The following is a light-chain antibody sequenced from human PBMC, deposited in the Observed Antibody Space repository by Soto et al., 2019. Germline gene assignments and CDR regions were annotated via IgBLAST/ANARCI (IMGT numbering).Light chain of an antibody. CDR2: GAS. CDR3: QQYGSSPWT. CDR1: QSVSSSY. Sequence: EIVLTQSPGTLSLSPGERATLSCRASQSVSSSYLAWYQQKPGQAPRLLIYGASSRATGIPDRFSGSGSGTDFTLTISRREPEDFVVYYCQQYGSSPWTFGQGTKVEIK. J-gene: IGKJ1*01. V-gene: IGKV3-20*01.